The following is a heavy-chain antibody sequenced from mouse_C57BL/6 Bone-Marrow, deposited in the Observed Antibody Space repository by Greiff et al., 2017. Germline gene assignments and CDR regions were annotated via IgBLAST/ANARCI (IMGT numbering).Heavy chain of an antibody. CDR1: GYTFTSYW. V-gene: IGHV1-5*01. Sequence: EVQLQQSGTVLARPGASVKMSCKTSGYTFTSYWMHWVKQRPGQGLEWIGAIYPGNSDTSYNQKFKGKAKLTAVTSASTAYMELSGLTNEDSAVYYCTRRGIYYYGSSYHYAMDYWGQGTSVTVAS. J-gene: IGHJ4*01. CDR2: IYPGNSDT. CDR3: TRRGIYYYGSSYHYAMDY. D-gene: IGHD1-1*01.